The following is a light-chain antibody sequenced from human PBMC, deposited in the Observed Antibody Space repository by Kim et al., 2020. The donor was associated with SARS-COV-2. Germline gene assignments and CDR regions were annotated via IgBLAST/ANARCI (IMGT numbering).Light chain of an antibody. V-gene: IGLV2-14*03. CDR1: SSLVGNYNY. Sequence: GHSITISCTGTSSLVGNYNYVSWYQQHPDKAPKLIIYDVSYRPSGVSTRFSGSKSGNTASLTISGLQAADEADYYCTSYTGANTVVFGGGTKLTVL. CDR3: TSYTGANTVV. J-gene: IGLJ2*01. CDR2: DVS.